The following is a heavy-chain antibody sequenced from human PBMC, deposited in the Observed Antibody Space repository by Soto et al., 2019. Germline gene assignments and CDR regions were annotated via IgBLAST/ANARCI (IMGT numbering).Heavy chain of an antibody. CDR1: GGSISSSSYY. Sequence: QLQLQESGPGLVKPSETLSLTCTVSGGSISSSSYYWGWIRQPPGKGLEWIGSIYYSGSTYYNPSLKSRVTISVDTSKNQFSRKLSSVTAADTAVYYCARQRRYSSSWYVAMDAFDIWGQGTMVTVSS. V-gene: IGHV4-39*01. J-gene: IGHJ3*02. D-gene: IGHD6-13*01. CDR2: IYYSGST. CDR3: ARQRRYSSSWYVAMDAFDI.